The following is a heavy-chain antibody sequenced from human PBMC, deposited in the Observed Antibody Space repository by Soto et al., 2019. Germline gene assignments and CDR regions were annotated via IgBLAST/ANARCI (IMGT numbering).Heavy chain of an antibody. Sequence: QVQLQESGPGLVKPSGTLSLTCAVSSGSISSSNWWSWVRQPPGKGLEWIGEIYHSGSTNYNPSLKSRVTISEDKSKNQFSLKLSSVTAADTAVYYCARAKGGWRGSGSYYSWGQGTLVTVSS. CDR1: SGSISSSNW. CDR3: ARAKGGWRGSGSYYS. D-gene: IGHD3-10*01. J-gene: IGHJ5*02. CDR2: IYHSGST. V-gene: IGHV4-4*02.